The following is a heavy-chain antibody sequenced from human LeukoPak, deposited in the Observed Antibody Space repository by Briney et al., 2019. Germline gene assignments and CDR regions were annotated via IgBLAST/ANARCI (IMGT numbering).Heavy chain of an antibody. CDR3: ARGYSGGWYVMWY. D-gene: IGHD6-19*01. CDR2: ISYSGST. J-gene: IGHJ4*02. Sequence: SETLSLTCTVSGGSISSYYWSWIRQPPGKGLEWIGYISYSGSTNYNPPLKSRVTISVDTSKNQFSLKLSSVTAADTAVYYCARGYSGGWYVMWYWGQGTLVTVSS. V-gene: IGHV4-59*01. CDR1: GGSISSYY.